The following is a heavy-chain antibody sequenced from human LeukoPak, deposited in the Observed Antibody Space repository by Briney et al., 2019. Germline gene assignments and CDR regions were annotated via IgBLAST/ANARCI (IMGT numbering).Heavy chain of an antibody. Sequence: GASVKVSCKASGYTFTGYYMHWVRQAPGQGLEWMGWINPNSGGTNYAQKFQGRVTITADKSTSTAYMELSSLRSEDTAVYYCAREGIVGATKCFDYWGQGTLVTVSS. J-gene: IGHJ4*02. CDR2: INPNSGGT. CDR1: GYTFTGYY. D-gene: IGHD1-26*01. CDR3: AREGIVGATKCFDY. V-gene: IGHV1-2*02.